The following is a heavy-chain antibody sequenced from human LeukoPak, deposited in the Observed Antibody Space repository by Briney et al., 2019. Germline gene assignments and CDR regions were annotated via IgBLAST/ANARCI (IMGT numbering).Heavy chain of an antibody. CDR3: ARDHFRAVDAFDI. Sequence: ASVKVSCKASGYTFTGYYMHWVRQAPGQGLEWMGWINPNSGGTNYAQKFQGRVTMTRDTSISTAYMELSRLRSDDTALYYCARDHFRAVDAFDIWGQGTMVTVSS. V-gene: IGHV1-2*02. CDR2: INPNSGGT. J-gene: IGHJ3*02. CDR1: GYTFTGYY. D-gene: IGHD3-3*02.